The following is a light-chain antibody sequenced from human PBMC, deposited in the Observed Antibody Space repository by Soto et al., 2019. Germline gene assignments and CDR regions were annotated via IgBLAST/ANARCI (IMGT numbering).Light chain of an antibody. CDR1: QSVSSY. J-gene: IGKJ1*01. CDR2: DAS. Sequence: EIVLXQXXXXLSLSPGERATLSCRASQSVSSYLAWYQHKPGQAPRLLIYDASKRATGIPARFSGSGSGTDFTLTISSLEPEDFAVYYCQQRSNWPPTWTFGQGTRVEIK. V-gene: IGKV3-11*01. CDR3: QQRSNWPPTWT.